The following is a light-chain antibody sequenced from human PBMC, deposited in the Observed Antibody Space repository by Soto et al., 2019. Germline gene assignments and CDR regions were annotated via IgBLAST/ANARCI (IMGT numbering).Light chain of an antibody. CDR3: QQTYSTLGS. CDR1: QSIRTY. J-gene: IGKJ2*04. Sequence: DIQVPQSPSSLSTSVGDRVTITCRASQSIRTYLNWYQQRPGKPPKLLIHTASTLQSGVPSRFSGSGSGTDFTLTISSLQPEDFATYYCQQTYSTLGSFGQGTKLEIK. V-gene: IGKV1-39*01. CDR2: TAS.